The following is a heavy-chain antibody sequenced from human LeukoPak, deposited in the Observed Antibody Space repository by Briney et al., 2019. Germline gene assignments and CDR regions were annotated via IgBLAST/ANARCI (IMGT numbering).Heavy chain of an antibody. CDR1: GYTFTSYY. CDR2: INTSGGST. CDR3: ARDYRFFQEQVGPYYSYGLDV. V-gene: IGHV1-46*01. Sequence: SVKVSCKASGYTFTSYYMHWVRQAPGQGLEWMGIINTSGGSTTYAQKFQGRVSMTRDTSTSTVYLEVSSLRSEDTAVYYCARDYRFFQEQVGPYYSYGLDVWGQGITVTVSS. D-gene: IGHD6-13*01. J-gene: IGHJ6*02.